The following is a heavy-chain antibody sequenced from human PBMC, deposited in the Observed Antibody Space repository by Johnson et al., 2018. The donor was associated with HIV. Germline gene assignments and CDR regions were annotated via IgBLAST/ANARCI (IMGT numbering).Heavy chain of an antibody. CDR1: GFTFSSYD. J-gene: IGHJ3*02. Sequence: VQVVESGGGLKQPGGSLRLSCAASGFTFSSYDMHWVRQAPGKGLEWVANIKEDGSEKYYVDSVKGRFTISRDNAKNSLYLQMNSLRAEDTAVYYCATDIVVVLAVTGTGAAFDIWGQGTMVTVSS. CDR3: ATDIVVVLAVTGTGAAFDI. V-gene: IGHV3-7*01. CDR2: IKEDGSEK. D-gene: IGHD2-15*01.